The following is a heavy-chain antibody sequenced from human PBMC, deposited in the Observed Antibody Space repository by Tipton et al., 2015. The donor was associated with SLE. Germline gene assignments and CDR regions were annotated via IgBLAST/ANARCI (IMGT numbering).Heavy chain of an antibody. D-gene: IGHD1-7*01. CDR1: GGSINGYY. CDR3: ANQNWNYYF. V-gene: IGHV4-59*12. CDR2: IYHSGST. Sequence: TLSLTCTVSGGSINGYYWNWFRQPPGRELEWIGYIYHSGSTNYNPSLKSRVTISLDRFNNQFTLKMTSVTAADAAVYYCANQNWNYYFWGQGNLVTVSS. J-gene: IGHJ4*02.